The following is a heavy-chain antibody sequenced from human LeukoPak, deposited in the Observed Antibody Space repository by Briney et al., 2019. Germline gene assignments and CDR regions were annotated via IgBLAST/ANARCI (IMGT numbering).Heavy chain of an antibody. V-gene: IGHV4-4*07. D-gene: IGHD6-13*01. CDR3: ARARGSSWPNYYYYYMDV. CDR2: IYTSGST. CDR1: GGSISSYY. Sequence: SETLSLTCTVSGGSISSYYWSWIRQPAGKGLEWIGRIYTSGSTNYNPSLKSRVTMSVDTSKNQFSLKLSSVTAADTAVYYCARARGSSWPNYYYYYMDVWGKGTTVTVSS. J-gene: IGHJ6*03.